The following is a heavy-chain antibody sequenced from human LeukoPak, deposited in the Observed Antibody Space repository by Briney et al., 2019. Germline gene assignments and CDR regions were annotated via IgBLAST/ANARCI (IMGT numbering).Heavy chain of an antibody. Sequence: GGSLRLSCVASGFTFSTYGMRWVRQAPGKGLEWVSSIGGGGADKYYADSVKGRFTISRDNAKNSLYLQMNSLRAEDTAVYYCARDLYDSGAYSSPIDYWGQGTLVTVSS. V-gene: IGHV3-21*01. CDR2: IGGGGADK. CDR1: GFTFSTYG. D-gene: IGHD3-22*01. J-gene: IGHJ4*02. CDR3: ARDLYDSGAYSSPIDY.